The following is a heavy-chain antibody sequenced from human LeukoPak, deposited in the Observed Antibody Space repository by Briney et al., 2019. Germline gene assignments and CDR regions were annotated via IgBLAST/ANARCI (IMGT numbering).Heavy chain of an antibody. D-gene: IGHD3-10*01. V-gene: IGHV3-9*01. CDR1: GFTFDDYA. J-gene: IGHJ4*02. Sequence: GGSLRLSCAASGFTFDDYAMHWVRQAPGKGLEXXSGISWNSGSIGYADSVKGRFTISRDNAKNSLYLQMNSLRAEDTALYYCAKSRGSGSYSPSFDYWGQGTLVTVSS. CDR3: AKSRGSGSYSPSFDY. CDR2: ISWNSGSI.